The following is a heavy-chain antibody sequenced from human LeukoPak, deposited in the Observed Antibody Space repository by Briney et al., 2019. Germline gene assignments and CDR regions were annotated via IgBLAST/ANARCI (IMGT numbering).Heavy chain of an antibody. V-gene: IGHV1-69*04. D-gene: IGHD1-26*01. CDR2: IIPILGIA. J-gene: IGHJ5*02. CDR1: GGTFSSYA. CDR3: ARDRRSGSYYDWFDP. Sequence: SVKVSCKASGGTFSSYAISWVRQAPGQGLEWMGRIIPILGIANYAQKFQGRVTITADKSTSTAYMELSSLRSEDTAVYYCARDRRSGSYYDWFDPWGQGTLVTVSS.